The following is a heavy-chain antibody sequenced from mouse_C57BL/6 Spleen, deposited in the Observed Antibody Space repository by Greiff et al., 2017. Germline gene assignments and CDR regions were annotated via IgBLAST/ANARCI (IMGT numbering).Heavy chain of an antibody. V-gene: IGHV1-36*01. CDR1: GFTFTDYY. D-gene: IGHD2-4*01. CDR2: VNPYNGGT. CDR3: ARCYDYDEGLYYFDY. Sequence: EVKVVESGPVLVKPGPSVQISCKASGFTFTDYYMHWVKQSHGKSLEWMGLVNPYNGGTSYNPKFKGKATLTVDTSSSTAYMELNSLTSEDSAVYYCARCYDYDEGLYYFDYWGQGTTLTVSS. J-gene: IGHJ2*01.